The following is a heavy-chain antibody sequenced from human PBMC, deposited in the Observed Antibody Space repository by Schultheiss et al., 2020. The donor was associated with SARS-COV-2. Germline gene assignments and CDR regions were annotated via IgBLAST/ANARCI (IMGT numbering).Heavy chain of an antibody. V-gene: IGHV4-61*05. D-gene: IGHD3-10*01. CDR1: GGSISSSSYY. J-gene: IGHJ2*01. CDR2: IYYSGST. Sequence: SQTLSLTCTVSGGSISSSSYYWSWIRQPPGKGLEWIGYIYYSGSTNYNPSLKSRVTISVDTSKNQFSLKLSSVTAADTAVYYCARTLGDGHWYFDLWGRGTLVTVSS. CDR3: ARTLGDGHWYFDL.